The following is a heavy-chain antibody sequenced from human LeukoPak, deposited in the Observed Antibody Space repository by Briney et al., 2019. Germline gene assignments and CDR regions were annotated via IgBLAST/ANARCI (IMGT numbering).Heavy chain of an antibody. V-gene: IGHV3-48*04. J-gene: IGHJ4*02. Sequence: GGSLRLSCTASGFHFSDYSMNWVRQAPGKGLEWISYIGISSGNTKYADSVKGRFTISADNARNSLYLQMNSLRVEDTAVYYCARDRNYAFDNWGQGTLVSVSS. CDR1: GFHFSDYS. CDR3: ARDRNYAFDN. D-gene: IGHD1-7*01. CDR2: IGISSGNT.